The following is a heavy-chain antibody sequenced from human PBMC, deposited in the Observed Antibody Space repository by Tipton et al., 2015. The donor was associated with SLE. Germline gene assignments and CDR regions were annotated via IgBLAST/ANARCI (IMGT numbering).Heavy chain of an antibody. CDR3: ARKGMTNRNYAFDI. CDR1: GGSFSGYY. V-gene: IGHV4-34*01. Sequence: TLSLTCAVYGGSFSGYYWSWIRQPPGKGLEWIGEINHSGSTNYNPSLKSRVTISVDTSKNQFSLKLSSVAAADTAVYYCARKGMTNRNYAFDIWGQGTMVTVSS. J-gene: IGHJ3*02. CDR2: INHSGST. D-gene: IGHD1-14*01.